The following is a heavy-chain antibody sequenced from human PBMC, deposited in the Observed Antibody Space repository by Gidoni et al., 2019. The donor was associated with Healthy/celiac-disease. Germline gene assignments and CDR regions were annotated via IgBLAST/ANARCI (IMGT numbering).Heavy chain of an antibody. CDR2: IWYDGSNK. D-gene: IGHD6-6*01. CDR3: ARDRRYSSSPTPDY. CDR1: GFTFSSYG. Sequence: QVQLVESGGGVVQPGRSLRLSCAASGFTFSSYGMHWVRQAPGKGLGWVAFIWYDGSNKYYADSVKGRFTISRDNSKNTLYLQMNSLRAEDTAVYYCARDRRYSSSPTPDYWGQGTLVTVSS. V-gene: IGHV3-33*01. J-gene: IGHJ4*02.